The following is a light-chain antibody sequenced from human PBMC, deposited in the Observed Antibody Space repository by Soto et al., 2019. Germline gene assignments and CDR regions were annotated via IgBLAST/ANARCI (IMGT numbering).Light chain of an antibody. J-gene: IGLJ1*01. CDR3: SSSTTSTTL. CDR1: SSDVGGYKY. V-gene: IGLV2-14*01. Sequence: QSALTQPASVSGSPGQSITISCTGTSSDVGGYKYVSWYQQHPGKAPKLMIYNVSNRPSGVSARFSGSKSGNTASLTISGLQAEDEADYYCSSSTTSTTLFGAGTKVTVL. CDR2: NVS.